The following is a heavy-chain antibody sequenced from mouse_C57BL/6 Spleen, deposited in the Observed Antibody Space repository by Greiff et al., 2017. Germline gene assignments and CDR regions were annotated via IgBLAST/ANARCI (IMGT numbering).Heavy chain of an antibody. CDR1: GYTFTDYY. CDR2: IHPNNGGT. J-gene: IGHJ4*01. CDR3: ARLDY. Sequence: VQLQQSGPELVKPGASVKISCKASGYTFTDYYMNWVKQSHGKSLEWIGDIHPNNGGTSYNQKFKGKATLTVDKSSSTAYMELRSLTSEDSAGYYCARLDYWGQGTSVTVSS. V-gene: IGHV1-26*01.